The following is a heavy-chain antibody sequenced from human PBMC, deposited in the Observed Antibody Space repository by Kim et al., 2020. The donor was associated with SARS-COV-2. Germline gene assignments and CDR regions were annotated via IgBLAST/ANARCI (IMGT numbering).Heavy chain of an antibody. V-gene: IGHV3-53*01. J-gene: IGHJ4*02. CDR2: SP. Sequence: SPYYADSVKGRFTISSDTSKNTLYLQMNSLRAEDTAVYYCAREGGGSFYYWGQGTLVTVSS. CDR3: AREGGGSFYY. D-gene: IGHD2-15*01.